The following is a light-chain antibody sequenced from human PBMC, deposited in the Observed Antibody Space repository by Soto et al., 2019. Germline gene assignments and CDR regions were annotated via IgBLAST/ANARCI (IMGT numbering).Light chain of an antibody. J-gene: IGLJ2*01. V-gene: IGLV2-11*01. Sequence: QSVLTQPRSVSGSPGQSVTISRAGSSADVGGYDFVSWYKQHPGKAPKLIISDVSKRPSGVPDRFSGSKSGSTASLTISGLQAEDEADYYCSSFAGSHVAFGGGTKLTVL. CDR3: SSFAGSHVA. CDR1: SADVGGYDF. CDR2: DVS.